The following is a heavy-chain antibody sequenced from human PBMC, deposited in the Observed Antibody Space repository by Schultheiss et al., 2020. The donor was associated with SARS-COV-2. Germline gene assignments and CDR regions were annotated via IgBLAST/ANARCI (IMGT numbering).Heavy chain of an antibody. D-gene: IGHD3-3*01. CDR3: TRDLDFWSGMYYYYGMDV. CDR2: IRSKAYGGTT. V-gene: IGHV3-49*04. CDR1: GFTFGDYA. Sequence: GGSLRLSCTASGFTFGDYAMSWVRQAPGKGLEWVGFIRSKAYGGTTEYAASVKGRFTISRDDSKSIAYLQMNSLKTEDTAVYYCTRDLDFWSGMYYYYGMDVWGQGTTVTVSS. J-gene: IGHJ6*02.